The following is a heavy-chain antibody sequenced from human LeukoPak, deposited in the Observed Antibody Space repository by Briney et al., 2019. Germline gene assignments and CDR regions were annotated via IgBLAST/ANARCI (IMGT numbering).Heavy chain of an antibody. J-gene: IGHJ4*02. CDR1: GFTFNSYA. V-gene: IGHV3-23*01. Sequence: GGSLRLSCAASGFTFNSYAMTWVRQAPGKGLEWVSDISGSGGSTYYADSVKGRFTISRDNSNHTVYLQMNSLRAEDTAVYYCAKGLIVSSGSRGQFDYWGQGSLVTVSS. D-gene: IGHD2/OR15-2a*01. CDR3: AKGLIVSSGSRGQFDY. CDR2: ISGSGGST.